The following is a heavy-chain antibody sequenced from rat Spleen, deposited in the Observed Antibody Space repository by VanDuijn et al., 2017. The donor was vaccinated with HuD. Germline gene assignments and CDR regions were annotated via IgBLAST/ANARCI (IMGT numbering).Heavy chain of an antibody. D-gene: IGHD1-11*01. CDR3: ATYGGFIDY. Sequence: EVQLVESGGGLVQPGWSLKLSCAVSGFTFSNYYMTWVRQAPTKGLEWVAYINTGGGGTYYRDSVKGRFTISRDNAKSTLYLQMDSLRSEDTATYYCATYGGFIDYWGQGVVVTVSS. V-gene: IGHV5-27*01. CDR2: INTGGGGT. J-gene: IGHJ2*01. CDR1: GFTFSNYY.